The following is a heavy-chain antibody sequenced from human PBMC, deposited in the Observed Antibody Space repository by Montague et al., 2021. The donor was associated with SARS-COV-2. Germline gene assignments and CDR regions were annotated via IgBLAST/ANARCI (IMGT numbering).Heavy chain of an antibody. D-gene: IGHD3-10*01. V-gene: IGHV4-59*01. CDR1: GASIKNYF. CDR3: AKEFGSGNINLTY. J-gene: IGHJ4*02. CDR2: IYFYGNT. Sequence: SETLSLTCTVSGASIKNYFWSWVRLPPGKGLEWIGNIYFYGNTHNYSTLKSRATISIDTSRNQFSLQLTSVSTADTAVYFCAKEFGSGNINLTYWGQGVLVTVSS.